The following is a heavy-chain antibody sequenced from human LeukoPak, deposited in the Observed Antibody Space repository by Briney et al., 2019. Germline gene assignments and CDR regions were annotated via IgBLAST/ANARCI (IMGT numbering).Heavy chain of an antibody. Sequence: PSETLSLTCTVSNYSISSGYYWGWIRQPPGKGLEWIASIYHSGSTYYNPSLKSRVAISVDTSKNQFSLKLSSVTAADTAVYYCTREWELVDYWGQGTLVTVSS. CDR2: IYHSGST. CDR3: TREWELVDY. CDR1: NYSISSGYY. D-gene: IGHD1-26*01. V-gene: IGHV4-38-2*02. J-gene: IGHJ4*02.